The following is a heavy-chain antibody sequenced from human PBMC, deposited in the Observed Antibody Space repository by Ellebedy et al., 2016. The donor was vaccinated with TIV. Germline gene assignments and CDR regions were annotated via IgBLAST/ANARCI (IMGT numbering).Heavy chain of an antibody. J-gene: IGHJ3*02. Sequence: GGSLRLXXAASGFTFSNAWMSWVRQAPGKGLEWVGRIKSKTDGGTTDYAAPVKGRFTISRDDSKNTLYLQMNSLKTEDTAVYYCTTEAGYCSGGSRCGCCAFDIWGQGTMVTVSS. CDR1: GFTFSNAW. CDR2: IKSKTDGGTT. CDR3: TTEAGYCSGGSRCGCCAFDI. V-gene: IGHV3-15*01. D-gene: IGHD2-15*01.